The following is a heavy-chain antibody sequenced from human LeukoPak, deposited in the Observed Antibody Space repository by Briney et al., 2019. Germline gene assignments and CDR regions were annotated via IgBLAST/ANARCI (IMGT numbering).Heavy chain of an antibody. J-gene: IGHJ4*02. V-gene: IGHV3-21*01. CDR3: ARARQSQRGLFDY. CDR1: GFTFSSYS. Sequence: PGGPLRLSCAASGFTFSSYSMNWARQAPGKGREWFSSISSSSSYIYYADSVKGRFTISRDNAKNSLYLQMNSLRAEDTAVYYCARARQSQRGLFDYWGQGTLVTVSS. CDR2: ISSSSSYI. D-gene: IGHD6-25*01.